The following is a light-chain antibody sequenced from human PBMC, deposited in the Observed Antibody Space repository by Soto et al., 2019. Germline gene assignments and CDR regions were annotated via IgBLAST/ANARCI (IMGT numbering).Light chain of an antibody. CDR1: QSISSW. J-gene: IGKJ1*01. V-gene: IGKV1-5*01. Sequence: DIQMTQSPSTLSASVGDRVTITCRASQSISSWLAWYQQKPGKAPKLLIYDVSSLESGVPSRFSGSGSGTEFTLTISSLQPDDFATYYCQQYNNYRTFGQGTKVEIK. CDR2: DVS. CDR3: QQYNNYRT.